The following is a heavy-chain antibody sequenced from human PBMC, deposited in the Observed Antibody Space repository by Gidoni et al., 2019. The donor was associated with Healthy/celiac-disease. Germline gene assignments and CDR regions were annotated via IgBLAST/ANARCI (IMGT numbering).Heavy chain of an antibody. J-gene: IGHJ6*02. V-gene: IGHV5-51*01. Sequence: EVQLVQSGAAVNKPRESLKLSCQGSGYSLTSYWIGWGRQMPGKGLEWMGIIYPGASDTRYSPSFQGQVTSAADKSISTAYLQWSSLKASDTAMYYGARRGSSSSTYYYGMDVWGQGTTVTVSS. CDR2: IYPGASDT. D-gene: IGHD6-6*01. CDR3: ARRGSSSSTYYYGMDV. CDR1: GYSLTSYW.